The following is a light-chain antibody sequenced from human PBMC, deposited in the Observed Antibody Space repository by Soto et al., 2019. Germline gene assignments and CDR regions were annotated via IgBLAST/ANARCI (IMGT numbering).Light chain of an antibody. V-gene: IGKV1-13*02. CDR2: DAS. Sequence: TXXXRASQGXSSALAWYQQKPGKAPKLLIYDASSLXSGVPSXXXXXXXXXXXXXTISGLQPEDFATYYCQQFNSYPHFGQGTRLEXK. J-gene: IGKJ5*01. CDR1: QGXSSA. CDR3: QQFNSYPH.